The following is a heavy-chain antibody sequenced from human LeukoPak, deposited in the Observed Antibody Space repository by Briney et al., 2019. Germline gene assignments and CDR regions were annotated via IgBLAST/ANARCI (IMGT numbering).Heavy chain of an antibody. D-gene: IGHD2-15*01. CDR2: IYYSGST. V-gene: IGHV4-59*01. Sequence: PSETLSLTCTVSGGSISSYYWSWIRQPPGKGLEWIGYIYYSGSTNYNPSLKSRVTISVDTSKNQFSLKLSSVTAADTAVYYCAREGCSGGSCYEFGFDIWGQGTMVTVPS. CDR1: GGSISSYY. CDR3: AREGCSGGSCYEFGFDI. J-gene: IGHJ3*02.